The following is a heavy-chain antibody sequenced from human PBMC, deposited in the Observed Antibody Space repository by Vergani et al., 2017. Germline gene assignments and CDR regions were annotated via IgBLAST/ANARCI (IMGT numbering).Heavy chain of an antibody. D-gene: IGHD4-17*01. J-gene: IGHJ6*03. V-gene: IGHV3-66*01. CDR1: GFTVSSNY. CDR3: ARGVGGDYDPYYYYYMDV. Sequence: EVQLVESGGGLVQPGGSLRLSCAASGFTVSSNYMSWVRQAPGKGLEWVSVIYSGGSTYYADSVKGRFTISRDNSKNTLYLQMNSLGAEDTAVYYCARGVGGDYDPYYYYYMDVWGKGTTVTVSS. CDR2: IYSGGST.